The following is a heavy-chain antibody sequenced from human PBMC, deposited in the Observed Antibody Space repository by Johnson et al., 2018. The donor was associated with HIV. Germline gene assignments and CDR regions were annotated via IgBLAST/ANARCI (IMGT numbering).Heavy chain of an antibody. CDR1: GFTFSSYW. V-gene: IGHV3-74*02. CDR3: ARTVYSSSSSCAFDI. D-gene: IGHD6-6*01. CDR2: INSDGGST. J-gene: IGHJ3*02. Sequence: VQLMESGGGVVQPGGSLRLSCAASGFTFSSYWMHWVRQAPGRGLVWVSRINSDGGSTTYADSVKGRFTISRDNAKNTLYLQMNSLRAEDTAVYYCARTVYSSSSSCAFDIWGQGTMVTVSS.